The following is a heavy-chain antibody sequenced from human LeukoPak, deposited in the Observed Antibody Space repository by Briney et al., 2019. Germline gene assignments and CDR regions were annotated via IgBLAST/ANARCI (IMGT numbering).Heavy chain of an antibody. CDR3: ARDSRAGHNWFDP. D-gene: IGHD5-24*01. V-gene: IGHV1-2*02. J-gene: IGHJ5*02. CDR2: INPNSGGT. Sequence: GASVKVSCKASGYTFTGYYMHWVRQAPGQGLEWVGWINPNSGGTNYAQKFQGRVTMTRDTSISTAYMELSRLRSDDTAVYYCARDSRAGHNWFDPWGQGTLVTVSS. CDR1: GYTFTGYY.